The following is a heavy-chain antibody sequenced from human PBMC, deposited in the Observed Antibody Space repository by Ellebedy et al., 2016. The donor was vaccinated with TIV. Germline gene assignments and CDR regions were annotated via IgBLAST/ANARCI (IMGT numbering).Heavy chain of an antibody. V-gene: IGHV3-66*01. J-gene: IGHJ5*02. Sequence: PGGSLRLSCAASGFIVGTYYMSWVRQAPGKGLEWVSIIYSDGNANYTDSVKGRFTISRDNSKNTPYLQMNSLRAEDTAVYYCARDPGGGGDFGDNWFDPWGQGTLVTVSS. D-gene: IGHD2-21*01. CDR3: ARDPGGGGDFGDNWFDP. CDR1: GFIVGTYY. CDR2: IYSDGNA.